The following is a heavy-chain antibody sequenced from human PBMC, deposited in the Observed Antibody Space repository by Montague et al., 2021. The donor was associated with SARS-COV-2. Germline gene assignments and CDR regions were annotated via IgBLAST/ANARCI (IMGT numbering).Heavy chain of an antibody. J-gene: IGHJ4*02. D-gene: IGHD3-3*01. V-gene: IGHV4-59*01. CDR3: ARTPVAHITIFGVITSFDY. CDR2: IYCNGST. Sequence: SETLSLTCTVSGGSISSYYWSWIRQPPGEGLEWSGYIYCNGSTNYNPSLKSRVTISVDTSKNQSSLKRSSVTAADTAVEYCARTPVAHITIFGVITSFDYWGQGTLVTVSS. CDR1: GGSISSYY.